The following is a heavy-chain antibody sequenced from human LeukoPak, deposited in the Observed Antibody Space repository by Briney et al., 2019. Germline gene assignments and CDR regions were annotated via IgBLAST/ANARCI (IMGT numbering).Heavy chain of an antibody. CDR3: AKDGGLWVSAHWGDS. CDR1: GFTFSSYA. V-gene: IGHV3-23*01. J-gene: IGHJ4*02. CDR2: ITTSDGNT. Sequence: GGSLRLSCAAPGFTFSSYAMSWVRQAPGKGLEWVSTITTSDGNTYYADSVKGRFTVSRDNSKNTLFLQMNSLRAEDTAVYYCAKDGGLWVSAHWGDSWGRGTLVTVSS. D-gene: IGHD7-27*01.